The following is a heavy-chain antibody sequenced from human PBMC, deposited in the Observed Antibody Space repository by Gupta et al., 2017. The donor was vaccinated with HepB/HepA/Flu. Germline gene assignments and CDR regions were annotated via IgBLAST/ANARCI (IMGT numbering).Heavy chain of an antibody. CDR1: GFSVGSNY. D-gene: IGHD3-10*01. V-gene: IGHV3-66*01. CDR3: ARDRASYGSVSYAVDY. CDR2: IHSDGTT. J-gene: IGHJ4*02. Sequence: EVQLVESGGGLVQPGGSLRLSCVASGFSVGSNYMNWVRQTPGKGLEWVSSIHSDGTTYYAVSVKGRFTISRDSSKNTVSLQMNSLRAEDTAVYYCARDRASYGSVSYAVDYWGQGTLVTVAS.